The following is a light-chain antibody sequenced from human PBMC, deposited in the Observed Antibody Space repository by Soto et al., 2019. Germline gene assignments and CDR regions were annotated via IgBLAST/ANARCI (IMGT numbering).Light chain of an antibody. CDR1: QSLLSNSINKNY. J-gene: IGKJ4*01. Sequence: DIVMTQSPASLAVSLGERATVNCKSRQSLLSNSINKNYLTWYQQKLGQTPKLLIYWASTRESGVPDRFSGSGSGTDFTLTISSLQAEDVAVYYCQQYYSAPLTFGGGTKVDI. CDR2: WAS. V-gene: IGKV4-1*01. CDR3: QQYYSAPLT.